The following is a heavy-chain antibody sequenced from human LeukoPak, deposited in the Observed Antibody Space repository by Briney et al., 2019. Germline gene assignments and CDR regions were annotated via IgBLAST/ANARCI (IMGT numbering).Heavy chain of an antibody. D-gene: IGHD5-24*01. CDR1: GGSISSGGYY. J-gene: IGHJ4*02. Sequence: SETLSLTCTVSGGSISSGGYYWSWIRQHPGRGLEWIGYIYYSGSTYYNPSLKSRVTISVDTSKNQFSLKLSSVTAADTAVYYCARDTSRDGHNFNYWGQGTLVTVSS. CDR2: IYYSGST. CDR3: ARDTSRDGHNFNY. V-gene: IGHV4-31*03.